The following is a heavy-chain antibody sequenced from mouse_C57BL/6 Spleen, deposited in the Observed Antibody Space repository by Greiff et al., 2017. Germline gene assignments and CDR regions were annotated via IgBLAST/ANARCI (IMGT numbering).Heavy chain of an antibody. V-gene: IGHV1-82*01. Sequence: VQLQQSGPELVKPGASVKISCKASGYAFSSSWMNWVKQRPGKGLEWIGRIYPGDGDTNYNGKFKGKATLTADKSSSTAYMQLSSLTSEDFAVYFCARGYYYGSSYGDYWGQGTTLTVSS. CDR3: ARGYYYGSSYGDY. CDR2: IYPGDGDT. J-gene: IGHJ2*01. CDR1: GYAFSSSW. D-gene: IGHD1-1*01.